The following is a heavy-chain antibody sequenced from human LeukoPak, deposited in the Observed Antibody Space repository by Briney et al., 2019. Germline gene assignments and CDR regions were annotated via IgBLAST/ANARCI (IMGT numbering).Heavy chain of an antibody. Sequence: PSETLSLTCTVSGGSISSSNYYWGWIRQPPGKGLEWIGSMYSSGSTHYNPSLKSRLTISVDTSKNQFSLKLSSVTAADTAVYYCARSKADSSGYYYFDYWGQGTLVTVSS. D-gene: IGHD3-22*01. J-gene: IGHJ4*02. CDR2: MYSSGST. CDR1: GGSISSSNYY. CDR3: ARSKADSSGYYYFDY. V-gene: IGHV4-39*01.